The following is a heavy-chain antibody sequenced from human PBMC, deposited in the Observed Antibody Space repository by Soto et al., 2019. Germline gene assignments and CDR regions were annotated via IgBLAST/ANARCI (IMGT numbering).Heavy chain of an antibody. V-gene: IGHV4-59*01. J-gene: IGHJ5*02. CDR3: ARLANWFDP. Sequence: SETLSLTXTVSGGSISSYYWSWIRQPPGKGLEWIGYIYYSGSTNYNPSLKSRVTISVDTSKNQFSLKLSSVTAADTAVYYCARLANWFDPWGQGTLVTVSS. D-gene: IGHD6-19*01. CDR1: GGSISSYY. CDR2: IYYSGST.